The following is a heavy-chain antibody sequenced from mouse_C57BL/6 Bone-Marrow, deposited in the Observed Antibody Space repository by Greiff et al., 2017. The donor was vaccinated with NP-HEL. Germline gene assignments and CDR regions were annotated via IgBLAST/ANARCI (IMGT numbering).Heavy chain of an antibody. Sequence: EVQLQQSGAELVRPGASVKLSCTASGFNIKDDYMHWVKQRPEQGLEWIGWIDPENGDTEYASKFQGKATITADTSSNTAYLQLSSLTSEDTAVYYGTRFTTVVPYWGQGTLVTVSA. J-gene: IGHJ3*01. CDR2: IDPENGDT. D-gene: IGHD1-1*01. CDR1: GFNIKDDY. V-gene: IGHV14-4*01. CDR3: TRFTTVVPY.